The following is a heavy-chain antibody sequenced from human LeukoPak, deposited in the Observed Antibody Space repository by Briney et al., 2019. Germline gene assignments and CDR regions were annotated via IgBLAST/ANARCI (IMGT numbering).Heavy chain of an antibody. Sequence: GASVKVSCKSSGYTFTCYYMNRVRHAPGQGLERMGWINSDSAFKKYAQKFQGRVTMTRDTTITTVYIDLTRLTSDETAVYYCARNFDMKGFDPWGQGTLVTVSS. D-gene: IGHD3-9*01. CDR3: ARNFDMKGFDP. CDR1: GYTFTCYY. CDR2: INSDSAFK. J-gene: IGHJ5*02. V-gene: IGHV1-2*02.